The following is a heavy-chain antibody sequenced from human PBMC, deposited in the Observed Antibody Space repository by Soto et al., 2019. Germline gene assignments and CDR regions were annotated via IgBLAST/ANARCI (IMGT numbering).Heavy chain of an antibody. Sequence: SVKVSCKASGYTFTDYSMHLVRHAPGQGLEWMGWINPNSGGPISAQKFQGRVTMTRDTSISTAYLELSRLRSDDTAVYYCARGGTTSLDYWGQGTQVTVSS. CDR1: GYTFTDYS. CDR2: INPNSGGP. J-gene: IGHJ4*02. D-gene: IGHD1-1*01. V-gene: IGHV1-2*02. CDR3: ARGGTTSLDY.